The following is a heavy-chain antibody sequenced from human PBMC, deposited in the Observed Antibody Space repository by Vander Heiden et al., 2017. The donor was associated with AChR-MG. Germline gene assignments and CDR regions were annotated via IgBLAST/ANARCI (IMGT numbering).Heavy chain of an antibody. CDR2: ISYDGSNK. J-gene: IGHJ6*02. D-gene: IGHD6-19*01. V-gene: IGHV3-30*18. CDR3: AKGKYSSGLRDYYYYGMDV. Sequence: QVQLVASGGGVVQPGRSLRPSCADSGFTLSSYGMHWVRQAPGKGLEWVAVISYDGSNKYYADSVKGRFTSSRDNSKNTLYLQMNSLRAEDTAVYYCAKGKYSSGLRDYYYYGMDVWGQGTTVTVSS. CDR1: GFTLSSYG.